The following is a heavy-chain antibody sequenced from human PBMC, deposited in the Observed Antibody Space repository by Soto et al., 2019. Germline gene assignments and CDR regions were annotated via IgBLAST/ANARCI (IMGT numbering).Heavy chain of an antibody. CDR2: MNPNSGNT. CDR1: GYTFTSYD. CDR3: ASGVDACEWLANWFDP. V-gene: IGHV1-8*01. J-gene: IGHJ5*02. D-gene: IGHD5-12*01. Sequence: ASVKVSCKASGYTFTSYDINWVRQATGQGLEWMGWMNPNSGNTGYAQKFQGRVTMTRNTSISTAYMELSSLRSEDTAVYYCASGVDACEWLANWFDPWSQGTLVTVSS.